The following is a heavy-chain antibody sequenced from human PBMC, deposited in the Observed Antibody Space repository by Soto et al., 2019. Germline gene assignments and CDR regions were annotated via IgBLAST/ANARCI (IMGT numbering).Heavy chain of an antibody. V-gene: IGHV4-34*01. Sequence: QVQLQQWGAGLLKPSETLSLTCAVYGGSFSGYYWSWIRQPPGKGLEWIGEINHSGSTNYNPSLKGRVTISVDTSKNQFSLKLSSVTAADTAVYYCARGPLGVATTKVYGMDVWGQGTTVTVSS. J-gene: IGHJ6*02. CDR2: INHSGST. D-gene: IGHD5-12*01. CDR1: GGSFSGYY. CDR3: ARGPLGVATTKVYGMDV.